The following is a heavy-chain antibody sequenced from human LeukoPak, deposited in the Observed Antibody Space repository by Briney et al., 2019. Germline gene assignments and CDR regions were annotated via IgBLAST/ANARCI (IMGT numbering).Heavy chain of an antibody. V-gene: IGHV1-8*01. CDR2: MNPNSGNT. CDR3: ARGFSYYYDSSGYPTF. J-gene: IGHJ4*02. CDR1: GYTLTSYD. D-gene: IGHD3-22*01. Sequence: ASVKVSCKASGYTLTSYDINWVRQATGQGLEWMGWMNPNSGNTGYAQKFQGRVTMTRNTSISTAYMELSSLRSEDTAVYYCARGFSYYYDSSGYPTFWGQGTLVTVSS.